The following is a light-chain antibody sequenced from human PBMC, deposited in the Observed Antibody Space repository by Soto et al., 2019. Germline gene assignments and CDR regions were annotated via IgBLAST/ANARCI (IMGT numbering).Light chain of an antibody. J-gene: IGKJ5*01. V-gene: IGKV3-15*01. Sequence: EIVMTQSPATLSVSPGERATLSCRASQSVSSSYLAWYQQKPGQAPRLLIYGASSRATGIPARFSGSGSGTDFTVTISSLQSEDFAVYHCQQYNNWPPITFGQGTRLEIK. CDR3: QQYNNWPPIT. CDR1: QSVSSSY. CDR2: GAS.